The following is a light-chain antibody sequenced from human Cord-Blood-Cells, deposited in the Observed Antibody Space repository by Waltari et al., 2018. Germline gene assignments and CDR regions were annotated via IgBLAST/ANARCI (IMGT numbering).Light chain of an antibody. V-gene: IGLV2-14*01. CDR2: EFS. J-gene: IGLJ1*01. CDR3: SSYTSSSTYV. CDR1: SSDVGGYNY. Sequence: QSALTQPASVSGSPGQSITISCTGTSSDVGGYNYVSWYQQHPGKAPKLMIYEFSNRPSGVSNRFSGSKSGNTASRTISGLQAEDEADYYCSSYTSSSTYVFGTGTKVTVL.